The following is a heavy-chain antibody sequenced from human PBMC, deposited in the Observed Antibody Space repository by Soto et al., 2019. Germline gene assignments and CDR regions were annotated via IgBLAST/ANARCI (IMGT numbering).Heavy chain of an antibody. V-gene: IGHV3-48*03. Sequence: GGSLRLSCAASGFTFSDYDMNWARQAPGKGLEWVSYISSSGSTKYFADSVKGRFTISRDNAKNSLYLQMNSLRAEDTAVYYCARDSDSSGYYCHFDHWGQGTLVTVSS. CDR3: ARDSDSSGYYCHFDH. D-gene: IGHD3-22*01. CDR1: GFTFSDYD. CDR2: ISSSGSTK. J-gene: IGHJ4*02.